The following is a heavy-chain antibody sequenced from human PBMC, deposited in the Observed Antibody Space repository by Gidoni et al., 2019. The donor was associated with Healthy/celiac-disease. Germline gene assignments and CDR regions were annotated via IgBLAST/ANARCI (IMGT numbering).Heavy chain of an antibody. J-gene: IGHJ4*02. D-gene: IGHD3-10*01. Sequence: EVQLVESGGGLVQPGRSLRLSCTASGFTFGDYAMSWFRQAPGKGLEWVGFIRSKAYGGTTEYAASVKGRFTISRDDSKSIAYLQMNSLKTEDTAVYYCTRSYGSGSYYPYYFDYWGQGTLVTVSS. V-gene: IGHV3-49*03. CDR1: GFTFGDYA. CDR3: TRSYGSGSYYPYYFDY. CDR2: IRSKAYGGTT.